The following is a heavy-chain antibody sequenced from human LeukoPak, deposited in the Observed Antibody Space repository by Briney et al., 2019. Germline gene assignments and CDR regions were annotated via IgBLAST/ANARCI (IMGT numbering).Heavy chain of an antibody. Sequence: SETLSLTCTVSGGSISSSSYYWGWIRQPPGKGLEWIGSIYSSGSTYYNPSLKSRLTISVDTSKNQFSLKLSSVTAADTAVYYCARYDSGEFDYWGRGNLVSVFS. CDR3: ARYDSGEFDY. V-gene: IGHV4-39*01. J-gene: IGHJ4*02. D-gene: IGHD3-10*01. CDR1: GGSISSSSYY. CDR2: IYSSGST.